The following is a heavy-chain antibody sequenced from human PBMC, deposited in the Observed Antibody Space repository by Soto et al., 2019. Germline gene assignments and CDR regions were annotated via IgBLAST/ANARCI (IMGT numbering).Heavy chain of an antibody. J-gene: IGHJ3*02. CDR1: GFTFSNAW. CDR3: IVLGESDAFDI. V-gene: IGHV3-15*07. D-gene: IGHD3-10*01. Sequence: EVQLVESGGGLVKPAGSLRLSCAASGFTFSNAWMNWVRQAPGKGLEWVGRIKSKTDGGTTDYAEPVKGRFAISRDDSKNTLYLQMNSLQTEDTAVYYCIVLGESDAFDIWGQGTMVTVSS. CDR2: IKSKTDGGTT.